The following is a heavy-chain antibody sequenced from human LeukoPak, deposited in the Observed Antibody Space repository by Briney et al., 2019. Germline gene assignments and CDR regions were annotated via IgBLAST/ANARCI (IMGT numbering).Heavy chain of an antibody. Sequence: KTSETLSLTCTVSGGSISSYYWSWIRQPVGKGLEWIGRMYSDGSTKYNPSPKSRVTMSVDTSKNQFSLNLTSVTAADTAVYYCARDSSWWDYWGQGTLVTVSS. J-gene: IGHJ4*02. CDR2: MYSDGST. V-gene: IGHV4-4*07. CDR1: GGSISSYY. CDR3: ARDSSWWDY. D-gene: IGHD6-13*01.